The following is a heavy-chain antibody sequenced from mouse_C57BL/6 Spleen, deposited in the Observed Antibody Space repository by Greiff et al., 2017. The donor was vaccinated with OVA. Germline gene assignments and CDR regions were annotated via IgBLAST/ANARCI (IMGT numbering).Heavy chain of an antibody. V-gene: IGHV5-6*01. CDR1: GFTFSSYG. CDR3: ARGRGSWYFDV. D-gene: IGHD1-1*01. Sequence: EVQLVESGGDLVKPGGSLKLSCAASGFTFSSYGMSWVRQTPDKRLEWVATISSGGSYTYYPDSVKGRFTISRDNAKNTLYLQMSSLKSEDTAMYYCARGRGSWYFDVWGTGTTVTVSS. J-gene: IGHJ1*03. CDR2: ISSGGSYT.